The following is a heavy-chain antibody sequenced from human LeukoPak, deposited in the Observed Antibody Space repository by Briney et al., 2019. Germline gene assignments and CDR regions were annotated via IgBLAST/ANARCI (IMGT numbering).Heavy chain of an antibody. V-gene: IGHV1-2*02. D-gene: IGHD3-10*01. CDR1: GYTFTSYY. CDR3: ARGNFYDNKGYSPELRC. Sequence: GASVQVSCKTSGYTFTSYYIHWLRQAPGQRFEWMGWSDPKSGATKYEHFQGRVTMTRDTSISTAYMELSRLTSDDTAVYYCARGNFYDNKGYSPELRCWGQGTLVTVSS. CDR2: SDPKSGAT. J-gene: IGHJ4*02.